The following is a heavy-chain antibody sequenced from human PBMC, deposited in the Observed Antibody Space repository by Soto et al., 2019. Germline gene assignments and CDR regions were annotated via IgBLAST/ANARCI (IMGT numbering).Heavy chain of an antibody. CDR1: GFTFSSYG. Sequence: QVQLLESGGGVVQPGRSLRLSCAASGFTFSSYGMNWVRQAPGKGLEGVAVIWFDGSNKFYADSVKGRFTISRDNSKNTVSLQMNSLRDEDSAAYYCATTGPYWGQGTLVTVSS. CDR2: IWFDGSNK. CDR3: ATTGPY. J-gene: IGHJ4*02. V-gene: IGHV3-33*01.